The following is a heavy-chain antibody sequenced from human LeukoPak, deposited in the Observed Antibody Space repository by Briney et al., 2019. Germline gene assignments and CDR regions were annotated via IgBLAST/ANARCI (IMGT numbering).Heavy chain of an antibody. J-gene: IGHJ4*02. Sequence: GGSLRLSCAASGFTFSSYAMSWVRQAPGKGLEWVSAISGSGGSTYSADSVKGRFTISRDNSKNTLYLQMNSLRAQDKALYYCAKEVKSDYDDSSGLNYCDYWPQGTLVTVSS. CDR1: GFTFSSYA. V-gene: IGHV3-23*01. CDR2: ISGSGGST. CDR3: AKEVKSDYDDSSGLNYCDY. D-gene: IGHD3-22*01.